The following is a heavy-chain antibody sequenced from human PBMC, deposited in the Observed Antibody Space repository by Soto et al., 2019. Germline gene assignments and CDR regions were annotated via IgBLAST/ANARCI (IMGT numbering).Heavy chain of an antibody. V-gene: IGHV4-34*01. CDR3: ARAASSWLFDS. D-gene: IGHD6-13*01. J-gene: IGHJ4*01. Sequence: SETLSLTCAVYGGSFSGYYWSWIRQPPGKGLEWIGEINHSGSTNYNPSLRSRVTMSEDKSKNQFSLRLNSVTAADTAVYYCARAASSWLFDSWGHGALVTVSS. CDR1: GGSFSGYY. CDR2: INHSGST.